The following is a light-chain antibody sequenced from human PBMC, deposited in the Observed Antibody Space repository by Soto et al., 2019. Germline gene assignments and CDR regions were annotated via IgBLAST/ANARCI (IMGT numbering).Light chain of an antibody. Sequence: QSALTQPASVSGSPGQSITISCTGTSSDVGGYNYVSWYQQHPGKAPKTLIYEVSNRPSGVSDRFFGSKSGSTASLTISGLQAEDEAYYYCCSYTSSTTLVFGTGTKVTVL. V-gene: IGLV2-14*01. CDR2: EVS. J-gene: IGLJ1*01. CDR1: SSDVGGYNY. CDR3: CSYTSSTTLV.